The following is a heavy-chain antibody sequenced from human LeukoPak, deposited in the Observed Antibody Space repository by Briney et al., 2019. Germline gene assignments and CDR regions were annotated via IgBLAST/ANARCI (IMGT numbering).Heavy chain of an antibody. Sequence: GGYLRLYCAASGFTVSSNYMNWVRQAPGKGLEWVSVIYGGGNIYYAGSVKGRFTISRDNSKNTLYLQMNSLRAEDTAVYYCARGAGYNYPYYFDYWGQGTLVTVSS. CDR1: GFTVSSNY. D-gene: IGHD5-24*01. V-gene: IGHV3-53*01. J-gene: IGHJ4*02. CDR2: IYGGGNI. CDR3: ARGAGYNYPYYFDY.